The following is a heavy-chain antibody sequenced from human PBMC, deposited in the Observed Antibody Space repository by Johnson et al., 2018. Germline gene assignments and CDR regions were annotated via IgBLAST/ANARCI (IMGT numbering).Heavy chain of an antibody. V-gene: IGHV3-30-3*01. CDR2: ISYDGSTE. D-gene: IGHD1-1*01. CDR1: GFIFSNSA. Sequence: QVQLVQSGGGVVQXGRSXRLXCAAPGFIFSNSAMHWVRQAPGKGLERVAVISYDGSTEYYADSVKGRFTISRDNSKNTLLLQMNSLRAEDTPVYYCARGQSHWNDALDYGGQGALVTVSS. J-gene: IGHJ4*02. CDR3: ARGQSHWNDALDY.